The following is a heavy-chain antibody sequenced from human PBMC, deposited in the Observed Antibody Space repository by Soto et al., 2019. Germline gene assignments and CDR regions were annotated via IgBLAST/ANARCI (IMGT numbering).Heavy chain of an antibody. D-gene: IGHD2-21*01. Sequence: EVQLVESGGGLVKPGGSLRLSCAASGFTFNTYDMNWVRQAPGKGLEWVSSITTSSAYIYYADSLKGRITISRDNAKNSLFLQMHSLRAEDTAVYYCVRSGTARLLRHSWFDTWGQGTRVTVSS. CDR1: GFTFNTYD. V-gene: IGHV3-21*01. J-gene: IGHJ5*02. CDR2: ITTSSAYI. CDR3: VRSGTARLLRHSWFDT.